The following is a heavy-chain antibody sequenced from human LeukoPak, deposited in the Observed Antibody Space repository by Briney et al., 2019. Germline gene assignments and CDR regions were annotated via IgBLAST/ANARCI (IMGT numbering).Heavy chain of an antibody. J-gene: IGHJ6*03. D-gene: IGHD5-24*01. CDR3: ARDGYNLHYMDV. CDR2: INPNSGGT. Sequence: ASVKVSCKASGYTFTGYYMHWVRQAPGQGLEWMGWINPNSGGTKYAQKFQGRVTMTRDTSTSTAYMELRSLRSDDTAVYYCARDGYNLHYMDVWGKGTTVTISS. V-gene: IGHV1-2*02. CDR1: GYTFTGYY.